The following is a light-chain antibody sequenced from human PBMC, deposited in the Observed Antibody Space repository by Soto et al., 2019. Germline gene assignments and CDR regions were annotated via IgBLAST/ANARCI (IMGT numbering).Light chain of an antibody. CDR3: QQSFSTPPLT. J-gene: IGKJ4*01. Sequence: DIQMTQSPSSLSASIGDIITITCRASQSISTYLNWYQQKPGKAPKLLIYGASTLQNRVPSRFSGSGSATDYSLPISGLQPEDFATYYCQQSFSTPPLTFGGGTKVEMK. CDR2: GAS. CDR1: QSISTY. V-gene: IGKV1-39*01.